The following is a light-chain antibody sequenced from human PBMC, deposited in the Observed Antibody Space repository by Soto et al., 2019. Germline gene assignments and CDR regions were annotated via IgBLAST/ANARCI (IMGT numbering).Light chain of an antibody. CDR1: QGISTW. CDR3: QQANSFPIS. V-gene: IGKV1D-12*01. J-gene: IGKJ5*01. Sequence: DIQMTQSRSSVSAAXXDRVXITRLASQGISTWLAWYQQKPGKAPKXXIYGASSLQSGVPSRFSGSGAGTDFTLTISNLQPEDFATYYCQQANSFPISFGQGTRLEIK. CDR2: GAS.